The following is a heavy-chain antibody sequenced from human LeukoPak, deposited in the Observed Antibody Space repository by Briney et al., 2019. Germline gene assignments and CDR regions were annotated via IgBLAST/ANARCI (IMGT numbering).Heavy chain of an antibody. CDR3: TTDYYDSSGYYYDY. Sequence: GGSLRLSCAASGFTFSNYWMNWVRQAPGKGLEGVGCIKSKTDGGTTDYAAPVKGRFTISRDDSKNTLYLQMNSLKTEDTAVYYCTTDYYDSSGYYYDYWGQGTLVTVSS. V-gene: IGHV3-15*01. CDR1: GFTFSNYW. J-gene: IGHJ4*02. CDR2: IKSKTDGGTT. D-gene: IGHD3-22*01.